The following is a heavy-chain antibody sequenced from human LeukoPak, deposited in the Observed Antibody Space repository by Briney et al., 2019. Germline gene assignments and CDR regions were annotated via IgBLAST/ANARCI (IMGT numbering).Heavy chain of an antibody. CDR1: GFTFSDHW. J-gene: IGHJ4*02. CDR3: ARDKGYGSDY. V-gene: IGHV3-7*01. CDR2: IKQDGSQK. Sequence: GGSLRLSCEASGFTFSDHWMNWVRQAPGKGLEWVACIKQDGSQKDYVDSVKGRFTISRDNAKNSLYLQMSSLRAEDTAMYYCARDKGYGSDYWGPGVQVTVSA. D-gene: IGHD3-10*01.